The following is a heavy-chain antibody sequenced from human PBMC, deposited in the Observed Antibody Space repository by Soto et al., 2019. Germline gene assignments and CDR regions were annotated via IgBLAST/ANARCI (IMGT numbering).Heavy chain of an antibody. Sequence: EVQLLESGGGLVQPGGSLRLSCAASGFTFSNYAMSWVRQAPGKGLEWVSSISGSGGRTFYADSVKGRFTISRDNSRNTLYMQVNSLRAEDTAQYYCAKDHTSAETAGYNYYYIDVWGKGTTVTVSS. CDR1: GFTFSNYA. V-gene: IGHV3-23*01. CDR3: AKDHTSAETAGYNYYYIDV. CDR2: ISGSGGRT. J-gene: IGHJ6*03. D-gene: IGHD3-10*01.